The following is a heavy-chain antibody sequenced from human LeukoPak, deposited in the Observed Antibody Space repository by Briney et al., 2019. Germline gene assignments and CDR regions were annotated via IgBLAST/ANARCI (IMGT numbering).Heavy chain of an antibody. V-gene: IGHV3-23*01. J-gene: IGHJ4*02. D-gene: IGHD1-26*01. Sequence: GGSLRLSCAASGFTFGRYAMSWVRQAPGKGLEWVSAISGSGGSTYYADSVKGRFTISRDNVKESLYLHMNSLRAEDTAVYYCASGTIVGARGADNWGQGTLVTVSS. CDR1: GFTFGRYA. CDR3: ASGTIVGARGADN. CDR2: ISGSGGST.